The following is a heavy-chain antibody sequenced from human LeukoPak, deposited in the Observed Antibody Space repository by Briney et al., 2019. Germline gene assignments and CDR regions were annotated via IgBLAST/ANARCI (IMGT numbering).Heavy chain of an antibody. Sequence: GGSLRLSCAASGFTLSSYGMNWVRQAPGKGLEWVSYISSSGNTIYYADSVKGRFTISRDSAKNSLYLQMNSLRAEDTAVYYCARDDPRGCSGGSCYLDYWGQGTLVTVSS. CDR1: GFTLSSYG. CDR2: ISSSGNTI. J-gene: IGHJ4*02. CDR3: ARDDPRGCSGGSCYLDY. V-gene: IGHV3-48*03. D-gene: IGHD2-15*01.